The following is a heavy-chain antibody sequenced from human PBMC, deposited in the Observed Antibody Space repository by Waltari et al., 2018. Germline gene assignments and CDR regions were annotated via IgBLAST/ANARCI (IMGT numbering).Heavy chain of an antibody. CDR3: ARRGTSKTFDY. D-gene: IGHD2-2*01. CDR2: IYYSGST. V-gene: IGHV4-59*08. Sequence: QVQLQESGPGLVKPSETLSLTCTVSGGSISSYYWSWIRQPPGKGLEWIGYIYYSGSTNYNPSLKSRVTISVDTSKNQFSLKLSSVTAADTAVYYCARRGTSKTFDYWGQGTLVTVSS. J-gene: IGHJ4*02. CDR1: GGSISSYY.